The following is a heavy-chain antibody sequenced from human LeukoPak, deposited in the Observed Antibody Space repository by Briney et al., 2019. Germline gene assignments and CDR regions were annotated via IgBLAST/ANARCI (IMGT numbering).Heavy chain of an antibody. CDR3: GRDGVVTSYYFDY. Sequence: GASVKVSCKASGYTFFNYGISWVRQAPGQGLEWIGWISAYDGNTNYAQKLQDRVTVTRDISTSTAYMEPRSLRSDDTAVYYCGRDGVVTSYYFDYWGQGTLVTVSS. CDR2: ISAYDGNT. J-gene: IGHJ4*02. D-gene: IGHD3-3*01. V-gene: IGHV1-18*01. CDR1: GYTFFNYG.